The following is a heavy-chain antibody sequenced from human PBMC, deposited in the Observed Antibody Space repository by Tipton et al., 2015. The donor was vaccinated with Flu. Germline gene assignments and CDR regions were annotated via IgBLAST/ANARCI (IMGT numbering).Heavy chain of an antibody. CDR2: INHSGST. J-gene: IGHJ3*02. CDR1: GGSFSGYY. Sequence: TLSLTCAVYGGSFSGYYWSWIRQPPGKGLEWIGEINHSGSTNYNPSLKSRVTISVDTSKNQLSLKLSSVTAADTAVYYCARGPLTHGSGARRAFDIWGQGTMVTVSS. D-gene: IGHD3-10*01. V-gene: IGHV4-34*01. CDR3: ARGPLTHGSGARRAFDI.